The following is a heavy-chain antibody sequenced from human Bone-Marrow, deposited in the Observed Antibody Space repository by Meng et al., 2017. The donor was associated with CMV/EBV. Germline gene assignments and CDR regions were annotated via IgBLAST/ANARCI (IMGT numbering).Heavy chain of an antibody. CDR2: IGYDGGDQ. CDR1: GFRFSNFG. D-gene: IGHD2-2*02. J-gene: IGHJ4*02. V-gene: IGHV3-30*02. Sequence: RGSLRLSCAASGFRFSNFGMHWVRLSPGKGLEWLAFIGYDGGDQFYSDSVKGRFIISRDNSKNTLYLELNSLRAEDTAVYYCAKFPCARCYSDFDYWGQGTLVTVSS. CDR3: AKFPCARCYSDFDY.